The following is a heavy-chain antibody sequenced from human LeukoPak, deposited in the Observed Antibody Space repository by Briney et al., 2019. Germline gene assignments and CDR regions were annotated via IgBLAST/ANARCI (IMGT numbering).Heavy chain of an antibody. D-gene: IGHD5-18*01. CDR1: GCSTRDSSDY. J-gene: IGHJ3*02. Sequence: SETLSLTCTVSGCSTRDSSDYGGWIRQPPGKGLEWIGSISYSGSTYYNPSLKSRVTISVDTSKNQFSLKLISVTAADTAVYYCVRHPRGGYSNGFDGFDIWGQGTMVTVSS. CDR2: ISYSGST. V-gene: IGHV4-39*01. CDR3: VRHPRGGYSNGFDGFDI.